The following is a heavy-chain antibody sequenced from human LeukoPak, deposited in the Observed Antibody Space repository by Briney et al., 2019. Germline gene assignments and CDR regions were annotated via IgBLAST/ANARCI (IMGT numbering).Heavy chain of an antibody. Sequence: GASVKVSCKASGYTFTAYGISWVRQAPGQGLEWMGWISVYNGNTNYTPKLQGRVTMTTDTSTSTDYMELRSLRSDDTAVYYCARDRLTYYSGSGSDFWGQGTLVTVSS. CDR2: ISVYNGNT. CDR3: ARDRLTYYSGSGSDF. J-gene: IGHJ4*02. D-gene: IGHD3-10*01. V-gene: IGHV1-18*01. CDR1: GYTFTAYG.